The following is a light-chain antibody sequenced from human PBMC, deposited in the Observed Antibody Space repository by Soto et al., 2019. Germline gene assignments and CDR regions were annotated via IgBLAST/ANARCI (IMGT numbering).Light chain of an antibody. CDR1: QGISNY. CDR3: QQRSNWPWT. V-gene: IGKV1-27*01. J-gene: IGKJ1*01. Sequence: DIQMTQSPSSLSASVGDRVTITCRASQGISNYLAWYQQKPGKVPKLLIYAASTLQSGVPSRFSGSGSGTDFTPTISSLEPEDFAVYYGQQRSNWPWTFGQGTKVEIK. CDR2: AAS.